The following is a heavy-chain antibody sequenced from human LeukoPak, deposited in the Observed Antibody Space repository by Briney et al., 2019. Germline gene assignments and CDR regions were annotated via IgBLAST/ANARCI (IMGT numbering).Heavy chain of an antibody. CDR2: IYTRGST. Sequence: SETLSLTCTVSGGSISSYYWSWIRQPPGKGLEYIGYIYTRGSTNYSPPLKSRVAISADTSKNQFSLMVTSVTAADTAMYYCARQKVGTSGNYFDSWGHGTLVSVSS. J-gene: IGHJ4*01. V-gene: IGHV4-4*09. CDR1: GGSISSYY. D-gene: IGHD1-26*01. CDR3: ARQKVGTSGNYFDS.